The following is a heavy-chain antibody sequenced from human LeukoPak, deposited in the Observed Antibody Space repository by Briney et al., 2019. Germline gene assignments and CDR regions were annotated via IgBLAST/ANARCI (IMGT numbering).Heavy chain of an antibody. CDR2: ISDDGSRQ. V-gene: IGHV3-30*19. CDR3: VKDRTGTYTLDY. Sequence: PGGSLRLSCAASGFTFSNYGRDSVRQAPGKGLEGVAFISDDGSRQHYAHSVNGRFTISTDNSKNTLHLQMNTLRAEDKAVYYCVKDRTGTYTLDYWGQGTLVTVSS. J-gene: IGHJ4*02. CDR1: GFTFSNYG. D-gene: IGHD3-10*01.